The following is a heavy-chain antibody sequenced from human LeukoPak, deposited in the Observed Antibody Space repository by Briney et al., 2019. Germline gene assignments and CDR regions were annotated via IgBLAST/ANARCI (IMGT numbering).Heavy chain of an antibody. D-gene: IGHD3-22*01. Sequence: SVKVSCKASGGTFSSYAISWVRQAPGQGLEWMGGIIPIFGTANYAQKFQGRVTITTDESTSTAYMELSSLRSEDTAVYYCARDLENYYDSPAVGVAFDIWGQGTMVTVSS. CDR3: ARDLENYYDSPAVGVAFDI. V-gene: IGHV1-69*05. J-gene: IGHJ3*02. CDR2: IIPIFGTA. CDR1: GGTFSSYA.